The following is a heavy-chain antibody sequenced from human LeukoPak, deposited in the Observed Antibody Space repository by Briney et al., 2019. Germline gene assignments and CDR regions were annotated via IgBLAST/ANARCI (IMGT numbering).Heavy chain of an antibody. J-gene: IGHJ4*02. CDR2: IIPILGIA. Sequence: ASVKVSCKASGGTFSSYAISWVRQAPGQGLEWMGRIIPILGIANYAQKFQGRVTITADKSTSTAYMELSSLRSEDTAVYYCGTYDYVWGSYRFLDYWGQGTLVTVSS. D-gene: IGHD3-16*02. CDR1: GGTFSSYA. CDR3: GTYDYVWGSYRFLDY. V-gene: IGHV1-69*04.